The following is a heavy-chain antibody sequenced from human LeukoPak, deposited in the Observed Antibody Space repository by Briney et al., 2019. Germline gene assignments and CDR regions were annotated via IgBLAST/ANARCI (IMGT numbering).Heavy chain of an antibody. D-gene: IGHD3-22*01. CDR3: ARVFRYYYDSSGSFDY. CDR1: GGSIRSSYYY. CDR2: IYDSGST. J-gene: IGHJ4*02. V-gene: IGHV4-39*07. Sequence: SETLSLTCTVSGGSIRSSYYYWGWIRQPPGKGLEWIGSIYDSGSTYYNPSLKSRVTISVDTSKNQFSLKLSSVTAADTAVYYCARVFRYYYDSSGSFDYWGQGTLVTVSS.